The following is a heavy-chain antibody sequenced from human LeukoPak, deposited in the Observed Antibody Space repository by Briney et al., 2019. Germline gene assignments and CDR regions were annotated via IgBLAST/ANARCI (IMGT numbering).Heavy chain of an antibody. J-gene: IGHJ4*02. Sequence: GGSLRLSCAASGFTFSSYGMHWVRQAPGKGLEWVAVISYDGSNKYYADSVKGRFTISRDNSKNTLYLQMNSLRAEDTAVYYCARDHDYGDYVGDYWGQGTLVTVSS. CDR1: GFTFSSYG. CDR2: ISYDGSNK. D-gene: IGHD4-17*01. V-gene: IGHV3-30*03. CDR3: ARDHDYGDYVGDY.